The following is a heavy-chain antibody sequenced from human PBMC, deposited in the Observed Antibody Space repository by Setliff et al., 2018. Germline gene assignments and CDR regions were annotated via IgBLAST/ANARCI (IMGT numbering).Heavy chain of an antibody. D-gene: IGHD6-19*01. CDR1: GGYISSYY. CDR3: AREQWLDPPGYYYMDV. CDR2: IYIGGSA. Sequence: SETLSLTCTVSGGYISSYYWSWIRQPAGKGLEWIGHIYIGGSANYNPSLKSRVTMSIDTSKNQFSLKLNSVTAADMAVYYCAREQWLDPPGYYYMDVWAKGTTVTVSS. V-gene: IGHV4-4*07. J-gene: IGHJ6*03.